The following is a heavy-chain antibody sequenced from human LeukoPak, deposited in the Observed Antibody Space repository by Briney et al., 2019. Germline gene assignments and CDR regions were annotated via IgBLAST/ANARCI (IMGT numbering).Heavy chain of an antibody. CDR3: ATWRTAKTGFDY. D-gene: IGHD1-1*01. J-gene: IGHJ4*02. Sequence: SETLSLTCTVSGGSISDNNYYWAWIRQPPGKGLECIGSIYYSGSPYYNPSLKSRVTISVDTSKNQFSLRLSSVTAADTAVYYCATWRTAKTGFDYWGQGTLVTVSS. V-gene: IGHV4-39*01. CDR2: IYYSGSP. CDR1: GGSISDNNYY.